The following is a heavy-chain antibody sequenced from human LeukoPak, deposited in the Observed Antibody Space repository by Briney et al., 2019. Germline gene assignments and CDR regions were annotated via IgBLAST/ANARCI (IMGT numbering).Heavy chain of an antibody. J-gene: IGHJ4*02. CDR1: GFTFSSYW. Sequence: GGSLRLSCAASGFTFSSYWMHWVRQAPGKGLVWVSRINSDGSSTSYADSVKGRFTISRDNAKNTLYLQMNSLRAVDTAVYYCARESRQGYFDYWGQGTLVTVSS. V-gene: IGHV3-74*01. CDR3: ARESRQGYFDY. CDR2: INSDGSST.